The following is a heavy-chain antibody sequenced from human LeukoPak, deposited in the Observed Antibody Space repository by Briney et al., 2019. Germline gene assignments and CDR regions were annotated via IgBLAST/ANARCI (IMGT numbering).Heavy chain of an antibody. CDR3: ARGDIVASITTSYNWFDP. V-gene: IGHV5-51*01. J-gene: IGHJ5*02. D-gene: IGHD5-12*01. Sequence: GESLKISCKGSGYSFSSYWIGWVRQMPGKGLEWMGIIYPGDSQTRYSLSFQGQVTISADKSISTAYLQWSSLKASDTAMYYCARGDIVASITTSYNWFDPWGQGTLVTVSS. CDR1: GYSFSSYW. CDR2: IYPGDSQT.